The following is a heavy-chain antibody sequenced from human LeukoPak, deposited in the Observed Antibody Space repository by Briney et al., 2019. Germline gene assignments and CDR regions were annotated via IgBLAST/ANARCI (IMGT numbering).Heavy chain of an antibody. CDR3: PLQWDDSSGYFHY. Sequence: GGSLRLSCAASGFTFSSYGMHWVRQAPGKGLEWVAFIRYDGSNKYYADSVKGRFTISRDNSKNTLYLQMNSLRAEDTAVYYCPLQWDDSSGYFHYWGQGTLVTVSS. CDR2: IRYDGSNK. J-gene: IGHJ4*02. V-gene: IGHV3-30*02. D-gene: IGHD3-22*01. CDR1: GFTFSSYG.